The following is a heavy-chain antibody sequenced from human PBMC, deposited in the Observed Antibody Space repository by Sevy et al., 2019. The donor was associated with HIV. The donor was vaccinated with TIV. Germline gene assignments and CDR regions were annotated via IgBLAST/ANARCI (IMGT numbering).Heavy chain of an antibody. CDR1: GFTFSSYG. Sequence: GGSLRLSCAASGFTFSSYGMHWVRQAPGKGLEWVAVIWYDGSNKYYADSVKGRFPISRDNSKNTLYLQMNSLRAEDTAVYYCARDSSSRFFDYWGQGTLVTVSS. J-gene: IGHJ4*02. CDR2: IWYDGSNK. V-gene: IGHV3-33*01. CDR3: ARDSSSRFFDY. D-gene: IGHD6-13*01.